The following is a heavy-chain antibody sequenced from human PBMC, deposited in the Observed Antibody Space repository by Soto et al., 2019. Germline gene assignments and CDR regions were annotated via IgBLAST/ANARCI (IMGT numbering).Heavy chain of an antibody. D-gene: IGHD6-6*01. J-gene: IGHJ4*02. Sequence: ASVKVSCKASGFTFTTHCFTWVRQSPVQGLEWMGWISALNGYTNYAQNFQGRLTITTDSSTSTAYMELRSLRSDDTAVYYCASATSIAIGLRNWGQGTLVTVPQ. V-gene: IGHV1-18*01. CDR1: GFTFTTHC. CDR2: ISALNGYT. CDR3: ASATSIAIGLRN.